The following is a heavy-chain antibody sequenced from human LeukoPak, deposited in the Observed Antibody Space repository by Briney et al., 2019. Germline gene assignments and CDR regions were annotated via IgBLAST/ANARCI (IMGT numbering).Heavy chain of an antibody. CDR3: VRDMGYYDKV. Sequence: PGGSPRLSCAASGFTFSTPWMHWVRQAPGKGLVWVSRINPDGSSTDYADSVKGRFTISRDNAKNTLYLQMNSLRAEDAAVYYCVRDMGYYDKVWGQGTLVTVSS. CDR2: INPDGSST. CDR1: GFTFSTPW. J-gene: IGHJ4*02. V-gene: IGHV3-74*01. D-gene: IGHD3-22*01.